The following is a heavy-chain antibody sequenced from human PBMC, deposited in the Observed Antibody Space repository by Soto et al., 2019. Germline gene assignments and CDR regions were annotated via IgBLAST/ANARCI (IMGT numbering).Heavy chain of an antibody. Sequence: GGSLRRSWAASGFTFSSYAMHLVRQAPGKGLEWVAVISYDGSNKYYADSVKGRFTISRDNSKNTLYLQMNSLRAEDTAVYYCARVPAGPTSFAYWGPGTLVT. CDR3: ARVPAGPTSFAY. J-gene: IGHJ4*02. CDR2: ISYDGSNK. CDR1: GFTFSSYA. V-gene: IGHV3-30-3*01.